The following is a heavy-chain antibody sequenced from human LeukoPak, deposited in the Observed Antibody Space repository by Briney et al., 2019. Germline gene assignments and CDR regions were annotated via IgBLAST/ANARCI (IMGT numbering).Heavy chain of an antibody. CDR1: GFTFSSYA. D-gene: IGHD2-21*02. Sequence: GGSLRLSCAASGFTFSSYAMTWVRQAPGKGLEWVSVISGSGGTTYYADSVKGRFTISRDNSKNTLYLQMNSPRAEDTAVYYCAKAPLVVVTAKNYYFDYWGQGTLVTVSS. CDR3: AKAPLVVVTAKNYYFDY. J-gene: IGHJ4*02. V-gene: IGHV3-23*01. CDR2: ISGSGGTT.